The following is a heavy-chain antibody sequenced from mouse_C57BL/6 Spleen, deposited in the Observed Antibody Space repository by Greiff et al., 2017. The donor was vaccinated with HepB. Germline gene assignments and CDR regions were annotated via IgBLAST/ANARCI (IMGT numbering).Heavy chain of an antibody. J-gene: IGHJ3*01. V-gene: IGHV1-15*01. D-gene: IGHD1-1*01. CDR1: GYTFTDYE. Sequence: VKLMESGAELVRPGASVTLSCKASGYTFTDYEMHWVKQTPVHGLEWIGAIDPETGGTAYNQKFKGKAILTADKSSSTAYMELRSLTSEDSAVYYCTRPYYGSLAWFAYWGQGTLVTVSA. CDR3: TRPYYGSLAWFAY. CDR2: IDPETGGT.